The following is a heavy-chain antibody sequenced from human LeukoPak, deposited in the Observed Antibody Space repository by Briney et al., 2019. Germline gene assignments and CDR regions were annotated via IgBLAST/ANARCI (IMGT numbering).Heavy chain of an antibody. Sequence: GGSLRLSCAAPGFTFSSYAMSWVRQAPGKGLEWVAVISYDGSNKYYADSVKGRFTISRDNSKNTLYLQMNSLRAEDTAVYYCARDLHPHYYFDYWGQGTLVTVSS. CDR3: ARDLHPHYYFDY. CDR1: GFTFSSYA. V-gene: IGHV3-30-3*01. J-gene: IGHJ4*02. CDR2: ISYDGSNK.